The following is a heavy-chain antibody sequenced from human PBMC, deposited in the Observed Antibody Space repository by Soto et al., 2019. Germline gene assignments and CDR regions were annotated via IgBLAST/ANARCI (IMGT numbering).Heavy chain of an antibody. V-gene: IGHV1-69*01. CDR2: IVPPFPST. CDR1: GGTFRGYA. Sequence: QMQLVQSGAEVKQPGSSVRVSCTASGGTFRGYAVNWVRQAPGHGLEWMGQIVPPFPSTNFAQPFRGRVTITADEASTTVYMKLNGLNSEDTGIYYCATEPAMVSFFDSWGLGKLVTVSS. CDR3: ATEPAMVSFFDS. J-gene: IGHJ4*01. D-gene: IGHD5-18*01.